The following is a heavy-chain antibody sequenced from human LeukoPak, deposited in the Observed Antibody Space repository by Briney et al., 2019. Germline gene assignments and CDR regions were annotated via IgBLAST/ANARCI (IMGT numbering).Heavy chain of an antibody. Sequence: ASVKVSCKASGYTFTGYYMHWVRQAPGQGLEWMGWINPNSGGTSYAQKFQGRVTMTRDTSISTAYMELSRLRSDDTAVYYCTGVGATTGIGYWGQGTLVTVSS. CDR1: GYTFTGYY. V-gene: IGHV1-2*02. CDR3: TGVGATTGIGY. CDR2: INPNSGGT. D-gene: IGHD1-26*01. J-gene: IGHJ4*02.